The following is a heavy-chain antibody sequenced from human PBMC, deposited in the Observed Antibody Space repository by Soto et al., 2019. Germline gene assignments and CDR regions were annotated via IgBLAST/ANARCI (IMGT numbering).Heavy chain of an antibody. J-gene: IGHJ6*02. CDR1: GFTLSVYA. CDR3: GKAPDFYYYGMDV. Sequence: SLRRSWLPSGFTLSVYALNWVRQTRRKGLEWVSSISGSGANTYYGDSVKGRFIISRDNSKNTVSLHMNSLRADDTAVYYCGKAPDFYYYGMDVWGQGTTVTVSS. CDR2: ISGSGANT. V-gene: IGHV3-23*01.